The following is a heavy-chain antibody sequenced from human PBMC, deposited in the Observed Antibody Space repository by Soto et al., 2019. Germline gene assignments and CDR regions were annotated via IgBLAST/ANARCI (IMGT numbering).Heavy chain of an antibody. J-gene: IGHJ4*02. D-gene: IGHD1-26*01. CDR3: AKDRWGGRYHPFDF. Sequence: EVQLVESGGGLVQPGRSLRLSCAASGFTFDDYAMHWVRQAPGKGLEWVSGISWNSGSIGYADSVKGRFTISRDNAKKSLYLQMNSLRAEDTALYYCAKDRWGGRYHPFDFWGQGTLVTVSS. CDR2: ISWNSGSI. V-gene: IGHV3-9*01. CDR1: GFTFDDYA.